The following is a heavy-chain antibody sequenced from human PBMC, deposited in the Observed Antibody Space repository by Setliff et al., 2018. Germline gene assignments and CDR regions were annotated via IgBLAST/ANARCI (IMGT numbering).Heavy chain of an antibody. CDR2: IAGSGLKT. J-gene: IGHJ4*02. CDR1: GFRFRSYA. Sequence: SLRLSCVASGFRFRSYAMVWVRQAPGKGLEWVSAIAGSGLKTYYTDSVKGRLSISRDESESTLYLHMNSLRPEDTATYYCARVHDGPFSYELKWISFDHWGQGDLVTVSS. D-gene: IGHD5-12*01. CDR3: ARVHDGPFSYELKWISFDH. V-gene: IGHV3-23*01.